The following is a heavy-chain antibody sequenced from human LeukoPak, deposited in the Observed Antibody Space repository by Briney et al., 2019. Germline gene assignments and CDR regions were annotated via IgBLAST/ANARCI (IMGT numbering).Heavy chain of an antibody. Sequence: GASVKVSCKASGYTFTSYGISWVRQAPGQGLECMGWISAYNGNTNYAQKLKGRVTMTTDTSTRTAYMELRSLRSDDTAVYYCARAEYNWNSFSYFDYWGQGTLVTVSS. CDR1: GYTFTSYG. CDR2: ISAYNGNT. D-gene: IGHD1-7*01. V-gene: IGHV1-18*01. J-gene: IGHJ4*02. CDR3: ARAEYNWNSFSYFDY.